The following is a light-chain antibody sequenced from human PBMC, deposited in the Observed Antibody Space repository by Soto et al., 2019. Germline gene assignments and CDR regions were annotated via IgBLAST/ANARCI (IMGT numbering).Light chain of an antibody. V-gene: IGLV2-14*03. CDR2: EVT. J-gene: IGLJ3*02. Sequence: QSALTQPASVSGSPGQSITISCTGTSSDVGGYNLVSWYQQHPGEAPKLMIYEVTNRPSGVSNRFSGSKSGNTASLTISGLQAEVEADYYCSSYIPRITDWAFGGGTKLTVL. CDR1: SSDVGGYNL. CDR3: SSYIPRITDWA.